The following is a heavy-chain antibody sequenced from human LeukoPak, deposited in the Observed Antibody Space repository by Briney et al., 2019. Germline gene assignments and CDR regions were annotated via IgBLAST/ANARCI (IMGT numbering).Heavy chain of an antibody. CDR3: TTAYDFWSGYYLGYFDY. V-gene: IGHV3-23*01. D-gene: IGHD3-3*01. Sequence: GGSLRLSCAASGFTFSSYAMSWVRQAPGKGLEWVSAISGSGGSTYYADPVKGRFTISRDNSKNTLYLQMNSLKTEDTAVYYCTTAYDFWSGYYLGYFDYWGQGTLVTVSS. CDR1: GFTFSSYA. J-gene: IGHJ4*02. CDR2: ISGSGGST.